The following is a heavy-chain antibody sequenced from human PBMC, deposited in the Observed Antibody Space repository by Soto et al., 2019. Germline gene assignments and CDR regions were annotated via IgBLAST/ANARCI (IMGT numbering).Heavy chain of an antibody. CDR3: AKDGGSYYHTSSWYCDL. D-gene: IGHD1-26*01. Sequence: PGGSLRLSCAASGFTFSSYGMHWVRQAPGKGLEWVAVISYDGSNKYYADSVKGRFTISRDNSKNTQYLQMNSLRVEDTALYYCAKDGGSYYHTSSWYCDLWGRGTLVTVS. CDR2: ISYDGSNK. V-gene: IGHV3-30*18. J-gene: IGHJ2*01. CDR1: GFTFSSYG.